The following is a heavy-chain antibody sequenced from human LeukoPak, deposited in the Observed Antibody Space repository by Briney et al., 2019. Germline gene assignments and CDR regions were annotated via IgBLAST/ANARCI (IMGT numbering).Heavy chain of an antibody. CDR3: TTDRADSREYYFDY. J-gene: IGHJ4*02. Sequence: SGGSLTLSCAASAFTFSNAWTSWVRQAPGKGLEWVGRIKSKTDGGTTDYAAPVKGRFTISRDDSKNTLYLQMNSLKTEDTAVYYCTTDRADSREYYFDYWGQGTLVTVSS. CDR2: IKSKTDGGTT. D-gene: IGHD6-25*01. V-gene: IGHV3-15*01. CDR1: AFTFSNAW.